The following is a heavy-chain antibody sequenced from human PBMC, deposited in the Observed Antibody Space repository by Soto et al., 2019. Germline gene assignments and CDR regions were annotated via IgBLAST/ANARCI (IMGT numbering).Heavy chain of an antibody. V-gene: IGHV5-51*01. CDR1: GYSLTIYW. CDR2: IYPGDSDT. CDR3: ARQGAPVAATPEAYYYGMDV. D-gene: IGHD2-15*01. Sequence: PGESLKISCKGSGYSLTIYWIGWVRQMPGKGLEWMGIIYPGDSDTRYSPSFQGQVTISADKSISTAYLQWSSLKASDTAMYYCARQGAPVAATPEAYYYGMDVWGQGTTVTVSS. J-gene: IGHJ6*02.